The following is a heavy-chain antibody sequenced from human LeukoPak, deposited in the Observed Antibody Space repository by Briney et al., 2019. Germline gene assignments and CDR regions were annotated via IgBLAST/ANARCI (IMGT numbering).Heavy chain of an antibody. V-gene: IGHV4-4*07. CDR2: IYTSGST. D-gene: IGHD4-17*01. CDR3: ARVRVDDCGDYGWFDP. CDR1: GGSISSYY. J-gene: IGHJ5*02. Sequence: SETLSLTCTVSGGSISSYYWSWIRQPAGKGLEWIGRIYTSGSTNYNPSLKSRVTMSVDTSKNQFSLKLSSVTAADTAVYYCARVRVDDCGDYGWFDPWGQGTLVTVSS.